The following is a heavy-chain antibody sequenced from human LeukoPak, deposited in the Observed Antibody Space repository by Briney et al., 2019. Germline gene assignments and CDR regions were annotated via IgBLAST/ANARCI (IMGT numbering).Heavy chain of an antibody. V-gene: IGHV3-23*01. CDR3: AKGRLVPAALFDY. CDR1: GFTFSSYP. Sequence: GSLRLSCAASGFTFSSYPMSWVRQAPGKGLEWVSGFSGGGDSTDYADSVKGRFTISRDISKNTLYLQMNSLTAEDTALYYCAKGRLVPAALFDYWGQGTLVTVSS. CDR2: FSGGGDST. D-gene: IGHD2-2*01. J-gene: IGHJ4*02.